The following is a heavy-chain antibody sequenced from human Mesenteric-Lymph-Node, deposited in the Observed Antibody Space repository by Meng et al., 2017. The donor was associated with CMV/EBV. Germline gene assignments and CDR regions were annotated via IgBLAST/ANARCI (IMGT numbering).Heavy chain of an antibody. J-gene: IGHJ4*02. CDR3: ARYVSGWYYFDY. CDR1: GYTFTGYY. Sequence: ASVKVSCKASGYTFTGYYMHRVRQAPGQGLEWMGWINPNSGGTNYAQKFQGRVTMTRDTSISTAYMELSRLRSDDTAVYYCARYVSGWYYFDYWGQGTLVTVSS. V-gene: IGHV1-2*02. D-gene: IGHD6-19*01. CDR2: INPNSGGT.